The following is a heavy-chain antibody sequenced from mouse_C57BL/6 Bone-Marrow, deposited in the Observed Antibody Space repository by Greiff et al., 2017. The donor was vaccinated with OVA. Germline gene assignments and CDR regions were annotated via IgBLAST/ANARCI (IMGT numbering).Heavy chain of an antibody. J-gene: IGHJ2*01. V-gene: IGHV14-4*01. CDR2: IDPENGDT. CDR3: TLYGYYVSLYYFDY. Sequence: VQLQQSGAELVRPGASVKLSCTASGFNIKDDYMHWVKQRPEQGLEWIGWIDPENGDTEYASKFQGKATITEDASSNTAYLQLSSLTSEDTAVYYCTLYGYYVSLYYFDYWGQGTTLTVSS. D-gene: IGHD2-3*01. CDR1: GFNIKDDY.